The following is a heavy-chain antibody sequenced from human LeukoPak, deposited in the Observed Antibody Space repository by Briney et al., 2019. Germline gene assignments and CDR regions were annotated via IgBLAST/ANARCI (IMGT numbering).Heavy chain of an antibody. Sequence: GGSLRLSCAASGFTFSSYAMNWVRQAPGKGLEWVSSIGGSGGSTYYADSVKGRFTISRDNSKNTLYLQMNSLRAEDTAVYYCAKAGYSSGWTRDYFDYWGQGTLVTVSS. J-gene: IGHJ4*02. D-gene: IGHD6-19*01. CDR1: GFTFSSYA. V-gene: IGHV3-23*01. CDR3: AKAGYSSGWTRDYFDY. CDR2: IGGSGGST.